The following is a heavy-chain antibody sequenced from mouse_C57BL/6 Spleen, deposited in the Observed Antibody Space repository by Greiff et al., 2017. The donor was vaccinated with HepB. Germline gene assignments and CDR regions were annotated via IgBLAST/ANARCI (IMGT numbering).Heavy chain of an antibody. D-gene: IGHD1-1*01. J-gene: IGHJ2*01. CDR3: ARDYDGPFDY. CDR2: ISYSGST. Sequence: EVKLVESGPGMVKPSQSLSLTCTVTGYSITSGYDWHWLRHFPGNKLEWMGYISYSGSTNYNPSLKSRISITHDTSKNHFFLKLNSVTTEDTATYYCARDYDGPFDYWGQGTTLTVSS. CDR1: GYSITSGYD. V-gene: IGHV3-1*01.